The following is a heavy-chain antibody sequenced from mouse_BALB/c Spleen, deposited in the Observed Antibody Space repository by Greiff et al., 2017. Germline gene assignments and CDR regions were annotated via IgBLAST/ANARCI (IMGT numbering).Heavy chain of an antibody. V-gene: IGHV1-76*01. Sequence: QVQLQQSGAELARPGASVKLSCKASGYTFTDYYINWVKQRTGQGLEWIGEIYPGSGNTYYNEKFKGKATLTADKSSSTAYMQLNSLTSEDSAVYFCKRRETSFRYGYVRDYWGQGTTLTVSS. J-gene: IGHJ2*01. CDR3: KRRETSFRYGYVRDY. CDR2: IYPGSGNT. CDR1: GYTFTDYY. D-gene: IGHD1-2*01.